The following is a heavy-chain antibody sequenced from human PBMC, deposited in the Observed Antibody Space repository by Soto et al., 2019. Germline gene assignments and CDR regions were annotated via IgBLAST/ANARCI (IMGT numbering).Heavy chain of an antibody. CDR3: ATDLGRAVGVTAIPFWFGP. Sequence: SLRLSCAASGFTFSSYGMHWVRQAPGEGLEWVAVISYDGSNKYYADSVKGRFTISRDNSKNTLYLQMNSLRAEDTAVYYCATDLGRAVGVTAIPFWFGPQGQRSRFT. D-gene: IGHD2-21*02. J-gene: IGHJ5*02. CDR1: GFTFSSYG. V-gene: IGHV3-30*03. CDR2: ISYDGSNK.